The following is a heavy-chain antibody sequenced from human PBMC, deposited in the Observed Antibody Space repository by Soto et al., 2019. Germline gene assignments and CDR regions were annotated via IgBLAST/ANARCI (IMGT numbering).Heavy chain of an antibody. J-gene: IGHJ4*02. CDR2: INPSGGST. Sequence: VKVSCKASGYTFTSYYMHWVRQAPGQGLEWMGIINPSGGSTSYAQKFQGRVTMTTDTSTSTAYMELRSLRSDDTAVYYCARVKVDSLDYWGQGTLVTVSS. CDR3: ARVKVDSLDY. CDR1: GYTFTSYY. D-gene: IGHD2-15*01. V-gene: IGHV1-46*01.